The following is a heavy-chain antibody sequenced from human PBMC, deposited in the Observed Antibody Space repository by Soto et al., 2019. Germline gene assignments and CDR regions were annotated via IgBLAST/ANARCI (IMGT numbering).Heavy chain of an antibody. CDR2: TCYRSKWYN. D-gene: IGHD3-22*01. Sequence: PSQTLSLTCAISGDSVSSNSAAWNWIRQSPSRGLEWLGRTCYRSKWYNDYAVSVKSRITINPDTSKNQFSLQLTSVTPEDTAVYYCARAVKYYYDSSGYYPFDYWGQGTLVTVSS. J-gene: IGHJ4*02. V-gene: IGHV6-1*01. CDR3: ARAVKYYYDSSGYYPFDY. CDR1: GDSVSSNSAA.